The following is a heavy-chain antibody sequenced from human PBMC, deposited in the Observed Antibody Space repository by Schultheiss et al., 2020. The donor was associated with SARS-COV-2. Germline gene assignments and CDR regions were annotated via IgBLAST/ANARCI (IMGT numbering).Heavy chain of an antibody. V-gene: IGHV3-30*04. CDR2: ISYDGSNK. J-gene: IGHJ4*02. D-gene: IGHD5-18*01. Sequence: GESLKISCAASGFTFSSYAMHWVRQAPGKGLEWVAVISYDGSNKYYADSVKGRFTISRDNSKNTLYLQMNSLRAEDTAVYYCARRRGFTYGSPDFDYWGQGTLVTVSS. CDR1: GFTFSSYA. CDR3: ARRRGFTYGSPDFDY.